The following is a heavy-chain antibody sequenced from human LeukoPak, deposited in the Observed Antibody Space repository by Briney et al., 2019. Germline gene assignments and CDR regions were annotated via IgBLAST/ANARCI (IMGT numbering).Heavy chain of an antibody. Sequence: GGSLRLSCAASGFTVSSNYMSWVRQAPGKGLEWVSVIYSGGSTYYSDSVKGRFTISRDNSKNTLYLQMNSLRAEDTAVYYCASSSSWYGGAFDIWGQGTMVTVSS. V-gene: IGHV3-66*01. D-gene: IGHD6-13*01. CDR2: IYSGGST. CDR3: ASSSSWYGGAFDI. J-gene: IGHJ3*02. CDR1: GFTVSSNY.